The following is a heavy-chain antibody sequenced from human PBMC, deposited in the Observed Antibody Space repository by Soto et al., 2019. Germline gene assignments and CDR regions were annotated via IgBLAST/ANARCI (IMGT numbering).Heavy chain of an antibody. CDR3: ARDKRYYYDSSGYYNFYYYYGMDV. Sequence: VSCKASGYTFTSYGISWVRQAPGQGLEWMGWISAYNGNTNYAQKLQGRVTMTTDTSTSTAYMELRSLRSDDTAVYYCARDKRYYYDSSGYYNFYYYYGMDVWGQGTTVTVSS. CDR1: GYTFTSYG. J-gene: IGHJ6*02. CDR2: ISAYNGNT. D-gene: IGHD3-22*01. V-gene: IGHV1-18*04.